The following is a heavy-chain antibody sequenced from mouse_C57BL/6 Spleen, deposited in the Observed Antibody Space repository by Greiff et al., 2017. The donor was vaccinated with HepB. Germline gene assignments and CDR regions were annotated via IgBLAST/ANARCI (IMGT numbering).Heavy chain of an antibody. V-gene: IGHV5-9-1*02. CDR1: GFTFSSYA. D-gene: IGHD4-1*01. Sequence: EVNLVESGEGLVKPGGSLKLSCAASGFTFSSYAMSWVRQTPEKRLEWVAYISSGGDYIYYADTVKGRFTISRDNARNTLYLQMSSLKSEDTAMYYCTRDGLGQEGFAYWGQGTLVTVSA. J-gene: IGHJ3*01. CDR2: ISSGGDYI. CDR3: TRDGLGQEGFAY.